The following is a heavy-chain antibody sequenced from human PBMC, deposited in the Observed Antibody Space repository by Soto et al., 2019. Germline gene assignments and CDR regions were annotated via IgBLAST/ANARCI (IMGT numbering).Heavy chain of an antibody. CDR3: ATTTTEAYCGGDCYDDAFDI. V-gene: IGHV5-10-1*01. CDR1: GYSFTSYW. Sequence: PGESLKISCKGSGYSFTSYWISWVRQMPGKGLEWMGRIDPSDSYTNYSPSFQGHVTISADKSISTAYLQWSSLKASDTAMYYCATTTTEAYCGGDCYDDAFDIWGQGTMVTVSS. D-gene: IGHD2-21*02. J-gene: IGHJ3*02. CDR2: IDPSDSYT.